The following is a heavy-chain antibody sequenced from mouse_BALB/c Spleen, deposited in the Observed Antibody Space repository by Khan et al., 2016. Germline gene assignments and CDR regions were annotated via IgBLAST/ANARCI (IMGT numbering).Heavy chain of an antibody. CDR2: IDPANGNT. J-gene: IGHJ1*01. D-gene: IGHD2-12*01. CDR1: GFNIKDTY. Sequence: EVQLQESGAELVKPGASVKLSCTTSGFNIKDTYMHWVKQRPEQGLEWIGRIDPANGNTKYDPKFQGKATITADKYSNTAYLQLSSLTSEDTAVYYCARWALPIYWYFDVWGAGTTVTVSS. V-gene: IGHV14-3*02. CDR3: ARWALPIYWYFDV.